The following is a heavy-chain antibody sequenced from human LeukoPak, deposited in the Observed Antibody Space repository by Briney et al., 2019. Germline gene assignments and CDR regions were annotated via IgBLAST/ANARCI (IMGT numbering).Heavy chain of an antibody. D-gene: IGHD6-6*01. CDR2: IPYDGSNK. V-gene: IGHV3-30-3*01. Sequence: GGSLRLSCAASGFTFSSYAMHWVRQAPGKGLEWVAVIPYDGSNKYYADSVKGRFTISRDNSKNTLYLQMNSLRAEDTAVYYCARDGYSSSADAFDIWGQGTMVTVSS. J-gene: IGHJ3*02. CDR3: ARDGYSSSADAFDI. CDR1: GFTFSSYA.